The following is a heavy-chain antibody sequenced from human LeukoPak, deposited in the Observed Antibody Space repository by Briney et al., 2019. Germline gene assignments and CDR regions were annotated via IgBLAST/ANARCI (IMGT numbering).Heavy chain of an antibody. CDR1: GFTFSTYW. Sequence: GGSLRLSCAASGFTFSTYWMHWVRQAPGKGLVWVSHINSDGSSTSYADSVKGRFTISRDNAKNTLYLQMNSLRAEDTAVYYCARARYVDYWGQGSLVTASS. CDR2: INSDGSST. J-gene: IGHJ4*02. D-gene: IGHD3-16*01. V-gene: IGHV3-74*01. CDR3: ARARYVDY.